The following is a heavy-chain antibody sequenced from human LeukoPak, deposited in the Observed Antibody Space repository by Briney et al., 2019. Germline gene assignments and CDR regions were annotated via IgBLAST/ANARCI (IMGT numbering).Heavy chain of an antibody. CDR1: GGSTSSSNNY. J-gene: IGHJ6*03. Sequence: SETLSLICTVSGGSTSSSNNYWGWIRQPPGKGLEWIGNIYYSVNTYYNPSLKSRVTISVDTSENQFSLKLSSVTAADTAVYYCARFQCGSSTSCYAGYYYFYMDVWGKGTTVTVSS. CDR3: ARFQCGSSTSCYAGYYYFYMDV. V-gene: IGHV4-39*01. CDR2: IYYSVNT. D-gene: IGHD2-2*01.